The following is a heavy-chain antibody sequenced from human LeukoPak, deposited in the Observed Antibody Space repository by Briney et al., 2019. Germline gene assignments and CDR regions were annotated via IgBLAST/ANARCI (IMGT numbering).Heavy chain of an antibody. J-gene: IGHJ4*02. CDR2: IYYSGDT. Sequence: PSETLSLTCTVSGGSISSSSYYWGWIRQPPGKGLEWIGSIYYSGDTYYNPSLKSRVTISADTSKNQFSLRLNSVTAADTAVYYCARARLRGYSPLDYWGQGTLVTVSS. CDR3: ARARLRGYSPLDY. CDR1: GGSISSSSYY. D-gene: IGHD5-18*01. V-gene: IGHV4-39*07.